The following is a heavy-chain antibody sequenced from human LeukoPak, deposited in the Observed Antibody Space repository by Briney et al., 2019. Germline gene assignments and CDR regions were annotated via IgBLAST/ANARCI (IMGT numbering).Heavy chain of an antibody. J-gene: IGHJ4*02. Sequence: SETLSLTCTVSGGSIFINSYYWGWVRQAPGQGPEWIGYGHYSGNTKYNPPLKSRVTISVDTSKNQFSLRLSSVTAADTAVYFCAKWASDNRAFDLWGQGTLVTVSS. V-gene: IGHV4-61*05. CDR2: GHYSGNT. CDR3: AKWASDNRAFDL. CDR1: GGSIFINSYY. D-gene: IGHD2-8*01.